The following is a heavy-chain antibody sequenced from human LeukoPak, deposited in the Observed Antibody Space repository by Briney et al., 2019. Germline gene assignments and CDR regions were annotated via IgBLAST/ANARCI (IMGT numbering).Heavy chain of an antibody. CDR1: GYTFTSYD. CDR3: ASSVGATYYYYYYMDV. J-gene: IGHJ6*03. Sequence: ASVKVSCKASGYTFTSYDIHWVRQATGQGLEWLGWMNPNSGTTAYAQKFQGRVTITRNTSISTAYMELSSLRSDDTAVYYCASSVGATYYYYYYMDVWGKGTTVTVSS. D-gene: IGHD1-26*01. V-gene: IGHV1-8*03. CDR2: MNPNSGTT.